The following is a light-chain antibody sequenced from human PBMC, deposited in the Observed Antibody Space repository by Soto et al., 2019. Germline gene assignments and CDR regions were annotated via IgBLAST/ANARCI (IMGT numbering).Light chain of an antibody. CDR1: SSDVGSYKL. Sequence: QSALTQPASVSGSPGQPITITCTGTSSDVGSYKLVSWYQQYPGKAPKLMIYEVSKRPSGVSNRFSGSKSGNTASLTISGLQAEDEADYYCCSYAGSSTFYVFGTGTQLTVL. V-gene: IGLV2-23*02. CDR3: CSYAGSSTFYV. CDR2: EVS. J-gene: IGLJ1*01.